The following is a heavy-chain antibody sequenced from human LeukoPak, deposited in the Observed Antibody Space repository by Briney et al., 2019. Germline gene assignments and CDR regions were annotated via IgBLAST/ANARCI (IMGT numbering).Heavy chain of an antibody. CDR1: GYTFTSYD. J-gene: IGHJ6*03. CDR2: MNPNSGNT. CDR3: ARGVRGVFNYYYYMDV. D-gene: IGHD3-10*01. Sequence: ASVKVSCKASGYTFTSYDINWVRQGTGQGLEWMGWMNPNSGNTGYAQKFQGRVTMTRNTSISKAYMELSSLRSEDTAVYYCARGVRGVFNYYYYMDVWGKGTTVTISS. V-gene: IGHV1-8*01.